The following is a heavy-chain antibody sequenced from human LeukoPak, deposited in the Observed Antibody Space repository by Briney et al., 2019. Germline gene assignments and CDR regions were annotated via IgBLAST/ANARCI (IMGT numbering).Heavy chain of an antibody. CDR2: INHSGST. CDR1: GGSFSGYY. D-gene: IGHD2-2*01. V-gene: IGHV4-34*01. Sequence: SETLSLTCAVCGGSFSGYYWSWIRQPPGKGLEWIGEINHSGSTNYNPSLKSRVTISVDTSKNQFSLKLSSVTAADTAVYYCARGKPAGKSFDYWGQGTLVTVSS. CDR3: ARGKPAGKSFDY. J-gene: IGHJ4*02.